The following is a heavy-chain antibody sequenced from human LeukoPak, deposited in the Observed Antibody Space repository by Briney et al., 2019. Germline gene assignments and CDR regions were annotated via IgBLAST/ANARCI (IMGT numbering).Heavy chain of an antibody. CDR2: ISYDGSNK. CDR3: ARDLLDTSGWYGFYFDY. D-gene: IGHD6-19*01. J-gene: IGHJ4*02. V-gene: IGHV3-30-3*01. Sequence: GGSLRLSCAASGFTFSNYAIHWVRQAPGKGLEWVAVISYDGSNKYYADSVKGRFTISRDNSKNTLYLQMNSLRVEDTAVYYCARDLLDTSGWYGFYFDYWGQGTLVTVSS. CDR1: GFTFSNYA.